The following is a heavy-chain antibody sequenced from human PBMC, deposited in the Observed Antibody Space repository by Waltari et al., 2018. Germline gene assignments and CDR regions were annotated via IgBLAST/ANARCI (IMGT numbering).Heavy chain of an antibody. CDR1: GGSFSGYY. Sequence: SETLSLTCAVYGGSFSGYYWSWIRQPPGKGLEWIGEINHSGSTNYNPSLKSRVTISVDTSKNQFSLKLSSVTAEDTAVYYCARALGDSSGYRSGMDVWGQGTTVTVSS. CDR3: ARALGDSSGYRSGMDV. D-gene: IGHD3-22*01. J-gene: IGHJ6*02. CDR2: INHSGST. V-gene: IGHV4-34*01.